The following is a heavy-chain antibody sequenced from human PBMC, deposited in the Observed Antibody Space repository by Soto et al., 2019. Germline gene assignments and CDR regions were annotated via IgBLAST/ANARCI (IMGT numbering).Heavy chain of an antibody. CDR3: VADRGAVGDYYGMDV. Sequence: QMQLVQSGAEVKKTGSSVKVSCKASGYTFTYRYLHWVRQTPGQALEWMGWITPFNGNTNYAQKFQDRVTITRDRSMSTAYMELSSLRSEDTAMYYCVADRGAVGDYYGMDVWGQGTTVTVSS. CDR2: ITPFNGNT. V-gene: IGHV1-45*02. CDR1: GYTFTYRY. D-gene: IGHD3-10*01. J-gene: IGHJ6*02.